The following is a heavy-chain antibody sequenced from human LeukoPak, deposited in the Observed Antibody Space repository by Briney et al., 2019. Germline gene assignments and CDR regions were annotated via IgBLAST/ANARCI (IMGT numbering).Heavy chain of an antibody. CDR1: GDSISSSSYY. Sequence: PSETLSLTCTVSGDSISSSSYYWGWIRQPPGKGLEWIGSIYYSGSTYYNPSLKSRVTISVDTSKNQFSLKLSSVTAADTAMYYCARDITGSFDYWGQGNLVTVSS. J-gene: IGHJ4*02. CDR2: IYYSGST. V-gene: IGHV4-39*07. CDR3: ARDITGSFDY. D-gene: IGHD1-14*01.